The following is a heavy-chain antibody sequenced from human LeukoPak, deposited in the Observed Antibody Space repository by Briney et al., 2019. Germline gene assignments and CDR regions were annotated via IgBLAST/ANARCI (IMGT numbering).Heavy chain of an antibody. CDR1: GYTFTSYY. V-gene: IGHV1-46*01. Sequence: GASVKVSCKASGYTFTSYYMHWVRQAPGQGLEWMGIINPSGGSTSYAQKFQGRATMTRDTSTSTVYMELSSLRSEDTAVYYCARAQGATMVRGVISPVDYWGQGTLVTVSS. CDR3: ARAQGATMVRGVISPVDY. J-gene: IGHJ4*02. CDR2: INPSGGST. D-gene: IGHD3-10*01.